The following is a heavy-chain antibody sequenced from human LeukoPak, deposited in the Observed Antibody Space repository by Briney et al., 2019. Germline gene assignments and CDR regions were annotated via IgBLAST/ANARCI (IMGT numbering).Heavy chain of an antibody. D-gene: IGHD1-26*01. V-gene: IGHV3-21*01. CDR2: ISSSSSYI. Sequence: GGSLRLSCAASGFTFSSYSMNWVRQAPGKGLEWVSPISSSSSYIYYADSVKGRFTISRDNAKNSLYLQMNSLRAEDTAVYYCARVRIVGNMDVWGKGTTVTVSS. CDR3: ARVRIVGNMDV. J-gene: IGHJ6*03. CDR1: GFTFSSYS.